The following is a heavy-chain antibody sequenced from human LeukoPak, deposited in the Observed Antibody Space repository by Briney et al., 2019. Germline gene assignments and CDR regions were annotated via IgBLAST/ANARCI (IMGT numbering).Heavy chain of an antibody. CDR2: INPSAGST. CDR1: GYTFTSYY. J-gene: IGHJ4*02. CDR3: ASRVTANSVFDY. Sequence: ASVKVSCKASGYTFTSYYIHRVRQAPEQGLEWMGIINPSAGSTTFAQDFQGRVTMTRDMSTSTVYMELSSLRSEDTAIYYCASRVTANSVFDYWGQGTLVTVSS. D-gene: IGHD2-21*02. V-gene: IGHV1-46*01.